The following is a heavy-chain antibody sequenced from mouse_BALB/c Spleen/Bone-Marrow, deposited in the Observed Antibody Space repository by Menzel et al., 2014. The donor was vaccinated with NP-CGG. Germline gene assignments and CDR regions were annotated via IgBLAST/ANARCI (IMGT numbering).Heavy chain of an antibody. CDR2: INPSTGYT. Sequence: QVHLKQSGPELVKPWPSGQMSCMAFGSTFTSYWMHWVKQQPGQGLGWIGYINPSTGYTEYNQKFKDKATLTADKSSSTAYMQLISLPSPHSAAYFCYTPLTLAEYALDYWGQGTTVP. CDR1: GSTFTSYW. V-gene: IGHV1-7*01. J-gene: IGHJ4*01. CDR3: YTPLTLAEYALDY. D-gene: IGHD2-12*01.